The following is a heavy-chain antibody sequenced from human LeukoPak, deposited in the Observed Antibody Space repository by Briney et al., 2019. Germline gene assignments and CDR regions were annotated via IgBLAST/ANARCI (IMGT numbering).Heavy chain of an antibody. V-gene: IGHV3-48*03. CDR1: GFIFNSYE. Sequence: GGSLRLSCTASGFIFNSYEMNWVRQAPGKGLEWVSYISSSGLSIYYADSVKGRFTISRDNSKNTLYLQMNSLRAEDTAVYYCAKEKAYSSGRAYFDYWGQGTLVTVSS. CDR2: ISSSGLSI. J-gene: IGHJ4*02. CDR3: AKEKAYSSGRAYFDY. D-gene: IGHD6-19*01.